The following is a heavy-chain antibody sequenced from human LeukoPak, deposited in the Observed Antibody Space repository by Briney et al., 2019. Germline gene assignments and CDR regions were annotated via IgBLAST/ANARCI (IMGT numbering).Heavy chain of an antibody. Sequence: VASVKVSWKASGGTFGSYAISWVRLAAGQVLEWMGRIIPILNIANYAQKFQGRVTIVADESTSTAYMELSSLRSEDTAVYYCARDKPPFCNGGTCYSYWGQGTLVTVSS. V-gene: IGHV1-69*04. J-gene: IGHJ4*02. CDR3: ARDKPPFCNGGTCYSY. CDR1: GGTFGSYA. D-gene: IGHD2-15*01. CDR2: IIPILNIA.